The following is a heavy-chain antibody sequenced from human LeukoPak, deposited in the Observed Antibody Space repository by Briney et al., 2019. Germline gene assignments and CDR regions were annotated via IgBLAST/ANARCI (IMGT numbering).Heavy chain of an antibody. Sequence: GGSLRLSCAASGFTFSSYSMNWVRQAPGKGLEWVSSISSSSYIYYADSVKGRFTISRDNAKNSLYLQMNSLRAEDTAVYYCARARGASGWYFDYWGQGTLVTVSS. CDR1: GFTFSSYS. CDR2: ISSSSYI. V-gene: IGHV3-21*01. J-gene: IGHJ4*02. D-gene: IGHD6-19*01. CDR3: ARARGASGWYFDY.